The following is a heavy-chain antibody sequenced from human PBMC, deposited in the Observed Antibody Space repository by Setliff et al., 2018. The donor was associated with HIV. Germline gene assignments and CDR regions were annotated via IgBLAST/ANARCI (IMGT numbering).Heavy chain of an antibody. J-gene: IGHJ4*02. V-gene: IGHV4-34*01. CDR2: IDHSGGP. Sequence: SETLSLTCADYGSSFNNYYWSWIRQSPGKGLEWIGEIDHSGGPNYKSSLKSRVTITIDTSKNQFSLKVTSVTAADTAIYYCARGPVSGYDRGWVDSWGQGTQVTVSS. CDR3: ARGPVSGYDRGWVDS. D-gene: IGHD5-12*01. CDR1: GSSFNNYY.